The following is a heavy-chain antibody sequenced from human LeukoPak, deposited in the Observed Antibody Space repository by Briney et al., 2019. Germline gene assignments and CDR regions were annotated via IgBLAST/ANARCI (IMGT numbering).Heavy chain of an antibody. CDR1: GGSISSYY. CDR2: ISYTGST. CDR3: ARGSVYFDS. V-gene: IGHV4-59*01. Sequence: PSETLSLTCTVSGGSISSYYVSWIRQPPGKGLEWIGYISYTGSTDYNPSIKSRVTISVDMSKNQFSLKVSSVTAADTAVYYCARGSVYFDSWGQGTLVTASS. J-gene: IGHJ4*02.